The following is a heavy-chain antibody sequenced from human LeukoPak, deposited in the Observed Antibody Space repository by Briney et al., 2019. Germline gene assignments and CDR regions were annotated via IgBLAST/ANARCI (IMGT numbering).Heavy chain of an antibody. Sequence: PSETLSLTCTVSGVSISSYYWSWIRQPPGKGLEWVGYIYYSGSINYNPSLKSRVTISVDTSKNQFSLKLSSVTAADTAVYYCARGRSNYYGMDVWGQGTTVTVSS. CDR1: GVSISSYY. D-gene: IGHD1-26*01. J-gene: IGHJ6*02. CDR2: IYYSGSI. CDR3: ARGRSNYYGMDV. V-gene: IGHV4-59*01.